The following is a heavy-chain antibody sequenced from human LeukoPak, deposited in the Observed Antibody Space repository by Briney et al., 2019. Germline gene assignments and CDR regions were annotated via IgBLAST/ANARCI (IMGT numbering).Heavy chain of an antibody. CDR1: GFS. CDR3: ARGAYSSGWAYFDH. D-gene: IGHD6-19*01. CDR2: ISFSVNTK. Sequence: GGSLRLSCAASGFSMNWVRQAPGKGLEWVSYISFSVNTKYYGDSVKGRFTISRDNAKNLLYLHMDSLRAEDTAVYYCARGAYSSGWAYFDHWGQGTLVTVSS. J-gene: IGHJ4*02. V-gene: IGHV3-48*04.